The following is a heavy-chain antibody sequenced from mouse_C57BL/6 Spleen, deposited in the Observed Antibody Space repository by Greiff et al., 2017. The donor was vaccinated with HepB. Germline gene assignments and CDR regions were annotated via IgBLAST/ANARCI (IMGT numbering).Heavy chain of an antibody. V-gene: IGHV1-69*01. CDR3: ARRTHSTGGYFDY. J-gene: IGHJ2*01. Sequence: QVHVKQPGAELVMPGASVKLSCKASGYTFTSYWMHWVKQRPGQGLEWIGEIDPSDSYTNYNQKFKGKSTLTVDKSSSTAYMQLSSLTSEDSAVYYCARRTHSTGGYFDYWGQGTTLTVSS. CDR2: IDPSDSYT. D-gene: IGHD4-1*02. CDR1: GYTFTSYW.